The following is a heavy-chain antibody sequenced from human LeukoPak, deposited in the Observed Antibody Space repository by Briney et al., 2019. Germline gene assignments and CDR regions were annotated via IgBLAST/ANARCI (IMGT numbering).Heavy chain of an antibody. CDR1: GYTFTSYG. D-gene: IGHD3-22*01. CDR3: ARDSHYYDSSGYYYYYYMDV. J-gene: IGHJ6*03. CDR2: ICAYNGNT. V-gene: IGHV1-18*01. Sequence: ASVKVSCKASGYTFTSYGISWVRPAPGQGLEWMGWICAYNGNTNYAQKLQGRVTMTTDTSTSTAYMELRSLRSDDTAVYYCARDSHYYDSSGYYYYYYMDVWGKGTTVTVSS.